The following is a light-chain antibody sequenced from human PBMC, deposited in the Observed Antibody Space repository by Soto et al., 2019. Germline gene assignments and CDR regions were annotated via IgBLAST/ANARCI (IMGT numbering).Light chain of an antibody. CDR3: KSYTSRSTYV. V-gene: IGLV2-14*03. CDR2: DVS. Sequence: ALPKPAYGKGAAGRGISISCNETSSDIGGYNSVSWYQHHPGKAPKLMIYDVSNRSSGVSSRFSGSKSDNTASLTISGLQAEDEADYYCKSYTSRSTYVFGTGTKVTVL. CDR1: SSDIGGYNS. J-gene: IGLJ1*01.